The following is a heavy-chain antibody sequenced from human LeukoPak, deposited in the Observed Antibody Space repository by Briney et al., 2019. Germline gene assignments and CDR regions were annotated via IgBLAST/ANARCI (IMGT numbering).Heavy chain of an antibody. Sequence: PSQTLSLTCTVSGGSISSGSYYWTWIRQPAGKGLEWIGRVYISGTTNYNPSLKSRVTISVDTSKNQFSLELSSVTAADTAVYYCARESGTNYYFYYYMEVWGKGTTATVSS. CDR2: VYISGTT. CDR1: GGSISSGSYY. J-gene: IGHJ6*03. CDR3: ARESGTNYYFYYYMEV. V-gene: IGHV4-61*02.